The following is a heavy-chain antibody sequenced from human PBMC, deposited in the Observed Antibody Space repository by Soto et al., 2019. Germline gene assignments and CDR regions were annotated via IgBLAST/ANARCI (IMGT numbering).Heavy chain of an antibody. CDR3: ARGGIVATMY. CDR2: INHSGST. Sequence: QVQLQQWGAGLLKPSETLSLTCAVYGGSFSGYYWSWIRQPPGKGLEWIGEINHSGSTNYNPSLKSRVTISVDSSKNQFSLKLSSVTAADTAVYYCARGGIVATMYWGQGTLVTVSS. CDR1: GGSFSGYY. V-gene: IGHV4-34*01. J-gene: IGHJ4*02. D-gene: IGHD5-12*01.